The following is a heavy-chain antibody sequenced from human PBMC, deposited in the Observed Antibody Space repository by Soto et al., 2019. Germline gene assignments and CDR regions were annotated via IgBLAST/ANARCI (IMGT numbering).Heavy chain of an antibody. D-gene: IGHD3-10*01. CDR1: GYTFTSYA. V-gene: IGHV1-3*01. CDR2: INAGNGNT. J-gene: IGHJ4*02. CDR3: AHTNIGGVGPVH. Sequence: ASVKVSCKASGYTFTSYAMHWVRQAPGQRLEWMGWINAGNGNTKYSQKFQGRVTVTKDTSKNQVVLTMTNMDPVDTATYYCAHTNIGGVGPVHWGQGTLVTVSS.